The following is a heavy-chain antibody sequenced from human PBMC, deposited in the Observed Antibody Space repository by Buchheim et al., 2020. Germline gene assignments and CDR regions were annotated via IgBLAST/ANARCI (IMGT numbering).Heavy chain of an antibody. D-gene: IGHD6-13*01. V-gene: IGHV1-2*02. J-gene: IGHJ6*02. CDR3: ARDVFPGIAAAGVYFGLDV. Sequence: QVHLMQSGAAVKKSGASVKVSCKASGYTFTGYHMHWVRQAPGQGLEWMGWINPNNGVSNYAQNFQGRVTMTWDTSISTAYMELSRLTSDDTAVYYCARDVFPGIAAAGVYFGLDVWGQGTT. CDR2: INPNNGVS. CDR1: GYTFTGYH.